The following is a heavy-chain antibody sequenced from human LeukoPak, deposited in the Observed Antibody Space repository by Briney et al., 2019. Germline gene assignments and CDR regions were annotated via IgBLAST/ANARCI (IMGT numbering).Heavy chain of an antibody. V-gene: IGHV4-4*02. J-gene: IGHJ4*02. CDR3: VANGYYCIEF. D-gene: IGHD3-3*01. Sequence: SETLSLTCAVSGASNSGSHWWIWVRQPPGKGLEWIGEIHQSGGTNYNPSLKTRVTMSIDKSENQFSLRLTSVTAADTAVYYCVANGYYCIEFWGQGTLVTVSS. CDR1: GASNSGSHW. CDR2: IHQSGGT.